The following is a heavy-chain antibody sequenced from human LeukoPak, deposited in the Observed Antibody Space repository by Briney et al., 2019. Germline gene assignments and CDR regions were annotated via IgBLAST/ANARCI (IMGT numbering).Heavy chain of an antibody. J-gene: IGHJ4*02. V-gene: IGHV3-23*01. CDR1: GFTFSSYA. D-gene: IGHD2-15*01. Sequence: GGSLRLSCAASGFTFSSYAMSWVRQAPGKGLEWVSTISGSDGTTYYADSVKGRFTISRDNSKNTLYLRMSSLRAEDTAIYYCAKGCGGSCYSSFDYWGQGTLVTVSS. CDR3: AKGCGGSCYSSFDY. CDR2: ISGSDGTT.